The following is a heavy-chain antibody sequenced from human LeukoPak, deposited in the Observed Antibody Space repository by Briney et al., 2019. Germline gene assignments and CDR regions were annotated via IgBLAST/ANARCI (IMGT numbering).Heavy chain of an antibody. V-gene: IGHV4-34*01. CDR2: INHSGST. Sequence: SETLSLTCTVSGGSISSYYWSWIRQPPGKGLEWIGEINHSGSTNYNPSLKSRVTISVDTSKNQFSLKLSSVTAADTAVYYCARHALTQTGYSYGVFDYWGQGTLVTVSS. CDR3: ARHALTQTGYSYGVFDY. J-gene: IGHJ4*02. D-gene: IGHD5-18*01. CDR1: GGSISSYY.